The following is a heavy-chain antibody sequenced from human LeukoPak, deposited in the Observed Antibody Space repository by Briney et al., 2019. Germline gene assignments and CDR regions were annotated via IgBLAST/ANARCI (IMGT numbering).Heavy chain of an antibody. CDR1: GGTFSSYA. CDR2: IIPIFCTA. V-gene: IGHV1-69*01. Sequence: SVKVSCKASGGTFSSYAISWVRQAPGQGLEWMGGIIPIFCTANYAQKFQGRVTITADESTSTAYMELSSLRSEDTAVYYCARDLDRAYYGSGGHWFDPWGQGTLVTVSS. D-gene: IGHD3-10*01. J-gene: IGHJ5*02. CDR3: ARDLDRAYYGSGGHWFDP.